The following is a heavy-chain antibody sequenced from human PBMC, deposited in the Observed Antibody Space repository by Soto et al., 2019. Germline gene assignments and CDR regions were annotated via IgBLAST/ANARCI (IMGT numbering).Heavy chain of an antibody. V-gene: IGHV4-31*03. J-gene: IGHJ3*02. CDR3: ARVLSCDYGDYAPFFDI. D-gene: IGHD4-17*01. CDR2: IYYSGST. CDR1: GGSISSGGYY. Sequence: QVQLQESGPGLVKPAQTLSLTCTVSGGSISSGGYYWSWIRQHPGKGLEWIGYIYYSGSTYYNPSLKSRVTISVGTSKNQFSLKLTSVAAADTAVYYCARVLSCDYGDYAPFFDIWGQGTMVTVSS.